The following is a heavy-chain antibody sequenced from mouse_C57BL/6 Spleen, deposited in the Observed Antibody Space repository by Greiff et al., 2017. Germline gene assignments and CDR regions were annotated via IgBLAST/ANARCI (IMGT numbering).Heavy chain of an antibody. Sequence: VQLKESGAELVRPGSSVKMSCKPSGYPFTSYGITWVKQRPGPGLEWIGYIYIGNGCTKYNEKFNGTATPTSDTASSTAYMLLSSLTSEDSAIDFCARYGSSPWFAYWGQGTLVTVSA. CDR1: GYPFTSYG. CDR3: ARYGSSPWFAY. D-gene: IGHD1-1*01. V-gene: IGHV1-58*01. J-gene: IGHJ3*01. CDR2: IYIGNGCT.